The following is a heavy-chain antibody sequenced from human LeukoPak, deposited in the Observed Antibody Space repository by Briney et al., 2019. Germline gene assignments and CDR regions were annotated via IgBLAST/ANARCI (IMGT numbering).Heavy chain of an antibody. CDR1: GFTFSSYG. Sequence: GGSLRLSCAASGFTFSSYGMHWVRQAPGKGLEWLALISYDGSNAYYADSVKGRFTISRDNSKNTLYLQMNSLRAEDTAVYYCAKDLVPAAYYYYGMDVWGQGTTVTVSS. CDR3: AKDLVPAAYYYYGMDV. CDR2: ISYDGSNA. V-gene: IGHV3-30*18. D-gene: IGHD2-2*01. J-gene: IGHJ6*02.